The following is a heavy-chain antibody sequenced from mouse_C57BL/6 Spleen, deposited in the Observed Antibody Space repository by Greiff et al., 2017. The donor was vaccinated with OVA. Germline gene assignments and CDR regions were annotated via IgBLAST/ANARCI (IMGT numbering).Heavy chain of an antibody. CDR3: ATQADRYWYFDV. CDR1: GFTFSSYA. Sequence: EVQVVESGGGLVKPGGSLKLSCAASGFTFSSYAMSWFRQTPEKRLEWVATISDGGSYTYYPDHVKGRFTLSRDNAKNNLYLQMSHLKSEDKAMDYCATQADRYWYFDVWGKGTTVTVSS. CDR2: ISDGGSYT. J-gene: IGHJ1*03. D-gene: IGHD6-1*01. V-gene: IGHV5-4*01.